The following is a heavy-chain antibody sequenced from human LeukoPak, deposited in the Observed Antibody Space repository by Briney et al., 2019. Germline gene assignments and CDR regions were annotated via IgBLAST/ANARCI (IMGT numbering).Heavy chain of an antibody. CDR2: IIPIFGTA. V-gene: IGHV1-69*13. CDR3: ATDILTGPNAFDI. J-gene: IGHJ3*02. CDR1: GGTFSSYA. Sequence: GALVKVSCKASGGTFSSYAISWVRQAPGQGLEWMGGIIPIFGTANYAQTFQGRVTITADESTSTAYMELSSLRSEDTAVYYCATDILTGPNAFDIWGQGTMVTVSS. D-gene: IGHD3-9*01.